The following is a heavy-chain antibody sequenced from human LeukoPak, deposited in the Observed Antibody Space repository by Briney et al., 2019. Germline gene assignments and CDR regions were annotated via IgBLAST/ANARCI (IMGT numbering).Heavy chain of an antibody. D-gene: IGHD6-19*01. V-gene: IGHV4-59*04. CDR2: IHYSGST. CDR1: GGSISSYY. CDR3: VKSGGYGLIDY. J-gene: IGHJ4*02. Sequence: SETLSLTCTVSGGSISSYYWGWIRQPPGKGLEWIGYIHYSGSTYYNPSLKSRVTISIDMSKNQFSLRLSSVTAADTAMYYCVKSGGYGLIDYWGQGTLVTVSS.